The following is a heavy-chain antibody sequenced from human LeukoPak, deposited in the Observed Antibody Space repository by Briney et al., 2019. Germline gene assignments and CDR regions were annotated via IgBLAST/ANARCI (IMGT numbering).Heavy chain of an antibody. CDR2: ISSSSSYI. V-gene: IGHV3-21*04. Sequence: GGSLRLSCAASGFTFSSYSMNWVRQAPGKGLEWVSSISSSSSYIYYADSVKVRFTISRDNAKNSLYLQMNSLRAEDTAVFYCARTVGAGEGVDYWGQGTLVTVSS. CDR1: GFTFSSYS. J-gene: IGHJ4*02. CDR3: ARTVGAGEGVDY. D-gene: IGHD1-26*01.